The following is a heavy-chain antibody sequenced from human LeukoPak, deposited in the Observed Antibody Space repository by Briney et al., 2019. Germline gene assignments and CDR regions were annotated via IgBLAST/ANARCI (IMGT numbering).Heavy chain of an antibody. V-gene: IGHV1-18*01. CDR2: ISAYNGNT. J-gene: IGHJ6*03. Sequence: SVKVSCKASGYTFTSYGISWVRQAPGQGLEWMGWISAYNGNTNYAQKLQGRVTMTTDTSTSTAYMELRSLRSDDTAVYYCARDLQSRPAARRARDYYYYYMDVWGKGTTVTVSS. CDR1: GYTFTSYG. D-gene: IGHD2-2*01. CDR3: ARDLQSRPAARRARDYYYYYMDV.